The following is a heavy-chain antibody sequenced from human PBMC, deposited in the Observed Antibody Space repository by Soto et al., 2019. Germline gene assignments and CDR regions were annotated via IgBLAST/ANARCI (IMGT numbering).Heavy chain of an antibody. V-gene: IGHV3-66*01. J-gene: IGHJ4*02. CDR3: ARAPMTTVTDHFFDY. CDR2: MYSGGST. D-gene: IGHD4-17*01. CDR1: GFTVSSNY. Sequence: EVQLVESGGGLVQPGGSLRLSCAASGFTVSSNYMSWVRQAPGQGLEWVSVMYSGGSTYYADSVKGRFTISRDNSKNTLYLQMNSLRAEDTAVYYCARAPMTTVTDHFFDYWGQGTLVTVSS.